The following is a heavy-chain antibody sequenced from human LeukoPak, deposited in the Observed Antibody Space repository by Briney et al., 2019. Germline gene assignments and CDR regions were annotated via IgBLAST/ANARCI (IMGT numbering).Heavy chain of an antibody. J-gene: IGHJ4*02. D-gene: IGHD1-26*01. CDR2: ISGRSSTI. CDR3: ARGPEWELLGGFDY. Sequence: GGSLRLSCAASAFTFSDYSMNWVRQAPGKGLEWVSYISGRSSTIYYADSVKGRFTISRDNAKSSMYLQMNSLRAEDTAVYYCARGPEWELLGGFDYWGQGTLVTVSS. V-gene: IGHV3-48*01. CDR1: AFTFSDYS.